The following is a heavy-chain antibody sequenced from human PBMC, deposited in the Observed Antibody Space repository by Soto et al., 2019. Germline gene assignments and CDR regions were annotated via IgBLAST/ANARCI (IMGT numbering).Heavy chain of an antibody. J-gene: IGHJ4*02. CDR3: ARVASPLPADTGGLDY. Sequence: QVQLVQSGAEVKKPGASVKVSCKASGYTFTSYGIRWVRQAPGQGLEWMGWISAYNGNTNYAQKLQGRVTMTTDTSTSTAYMELRSLRSDDTAVYYCARVASPLPADTGGLDYWGQGTLVTVSS. CDR1: GYTFTSYG. D-gene: IGHD2-2*01. V-gene: IGHV1-18*01. CDR2: ISAYNGNT.